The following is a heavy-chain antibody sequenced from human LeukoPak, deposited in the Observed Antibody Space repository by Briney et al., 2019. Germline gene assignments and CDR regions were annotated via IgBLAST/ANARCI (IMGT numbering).Heavy chain of an antibody. D-gene: IGHD3-22*01. J-gene: IGHJ4*02. Sequence: SETLSLTCTVSGGSISSSSHYWGWIRQPPGKGLEWIGSIYYSGSTYYNPSLKSRVTISVDTSKNQFSLKLSSVTAADTAVYYCARVYDSSGNDYWGQGTLVTVSS. CDR3: ARVYDSSGNDY. CDR2: IYYSGST. V-gene: IGHV4-39*01. CDR1: GGSISSSSHY.